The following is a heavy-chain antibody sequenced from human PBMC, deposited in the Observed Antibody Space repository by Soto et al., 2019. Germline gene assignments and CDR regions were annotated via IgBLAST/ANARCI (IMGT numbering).Heavy chain of an antibody. V-gene: IGHV4-4*02. CDR3: AGRSSTVTTTSFDY. D-gene: IGHD4-17*01. CDR1: GGSITSSNW. J-gene: IGHJ4*02. CDR2: IHHSGST. Sequence: QVQLQESGPGLVRPSGTLSLTCDVSGGSITSSNWWSWVRQPPGKGLEWIGEIHHSGSTNNNPSLKSRVTISVDKSNNKLSLKLSSVTAADTAVYYCAGRSSTVTTTSFDYWGQGTQVTVSS.